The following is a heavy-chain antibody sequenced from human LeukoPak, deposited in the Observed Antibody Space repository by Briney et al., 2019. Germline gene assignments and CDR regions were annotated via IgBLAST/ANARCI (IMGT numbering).Heavy chain of an antibody. CDR1: GYTFTSYA. Sequence: GASVKVSCKASGYTFTSYAMNWVRQAPAQGLEWMGWINTNTGNTTYAQGFSVRFVFSLDTSVSTAYLQISSLKAEDTAVYYCASLYGDATAKWDSFDIWGQGTMVTVSS. CDR3: ASLYGDATAKWDSFDI. V-gene: IGHV7-4-1*02. D-gene: IGHD4-17*01. CDR2: INTNTGNT. J-gene: IGHJ3*02.